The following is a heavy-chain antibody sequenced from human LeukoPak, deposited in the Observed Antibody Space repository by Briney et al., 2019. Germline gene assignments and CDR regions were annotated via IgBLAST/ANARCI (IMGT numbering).Heavy chain of an antibody. V-gene: IGHV3-7*01. Sequence: GGSLRLSCAASGFAFSGYWMSWVRQAPGKGLEWVANINQDGSETYYVDSVKGRFTISRDNTKNSLYLQMNSLRAEDTAVYYCERMGSSSSSYWGQGTLVTVSS. D-gene: IGHD6-6*01. CDR3: ERMGSSSSSY. J-gene: IGHJ4*02. CDR1: GFAFSGYW. CDR2: INQDGSET.